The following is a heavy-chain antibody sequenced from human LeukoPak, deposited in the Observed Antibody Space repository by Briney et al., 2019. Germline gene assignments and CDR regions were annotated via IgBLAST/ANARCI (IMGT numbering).Heavy chain of an antibody. Sequence: GGSLRLSCAASGFTVSSNYMSWVRQAPGKGLELVSSFYRGISTYYADSVKGRFTTSRDHSKNTVYLQMGSLRPEDTAVYYCARYYDSSGYTQGAFDIWGQGTMVTVS. D-gene: IGHD3-22*01. CDR3: ARYYDSSGYTQGAFDI. CDR2: FYRGIST. V-gene: IGHV3-66*02. J-gene: IGHJ3*02. CDR1: GFTVSSNY.